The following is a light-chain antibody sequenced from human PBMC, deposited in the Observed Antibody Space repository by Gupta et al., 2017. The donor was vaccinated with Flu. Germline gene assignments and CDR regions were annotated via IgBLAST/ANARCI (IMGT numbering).Light chain of an antibody. Sequence: DIRMTQSPSTLSASVGDRVTITCRASPDINTWLAWYQQKPGEAPKVLIYKASTLQSGVPSRFSGSGSETEFTLTITSLQPDDFATYYCQQYNDYSWTFGQGTKVEIK. J-gene: IGKJ1*01. CDR1: PDINTW. CDR2: KAS. CDR3: QQYNDYSWT. V-gene: IGKV1-5*03.